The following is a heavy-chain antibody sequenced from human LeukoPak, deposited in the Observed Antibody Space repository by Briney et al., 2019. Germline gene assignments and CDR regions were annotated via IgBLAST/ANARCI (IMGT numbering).Heavy chain of an antibody. V-gene: IGHV3-11*04. CDR2: IGSSGSTI. D-gene: IGHD7-27*01. Sequence: MAGGSLRLSCAASGFTFSDYYMSWIRQAPGKGLEWVSYIGSSGSTIYYADSVKGRFTISRDNAKNSLYLQMNSLRAEDTAVYYCARKGDLGSWFDPWGQGTLVTVSS. J-gene: IGHJ5*02. CDR3: ARKGDLGSWFDP. CDR1: GFTFSDYY.